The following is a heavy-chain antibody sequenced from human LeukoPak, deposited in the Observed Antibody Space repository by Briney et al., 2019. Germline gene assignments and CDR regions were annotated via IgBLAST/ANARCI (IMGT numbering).Heavy chain of an antibody. J-gene: IGHJ4*02. V-gene: IGHV4-59*08. Sequence: PSGTLSLTCTVSGASISTDYWNWIRQPPGNGLEWIGHIHHSGSTKYNPSLKSRVTISLDPSKTQYSLHLSSVTAADTAVYYCATFMIAAAKDYWGQGALVTVSS. CDR3: ATFMIAAAKDY. CDR1: GASISTDY. D-gene: IGHD6-6*01. CDR2: IHHSGST.